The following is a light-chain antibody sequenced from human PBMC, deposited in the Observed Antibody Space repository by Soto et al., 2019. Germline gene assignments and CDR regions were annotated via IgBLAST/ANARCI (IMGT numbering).Light chain of an antibody. V-gene: IGLV4-69*01. J-gene: IGLJ2*01. CDR3: QTWGTGSVV. Sequence: QSVLTQSPSASASLGASGKLTCTLSSGHRSYAIAWHQQQPEKGPRYLMKLNSDGRHSKGDGIPDRFSGSSSGAERYLTISSLQSEDEADYYCQTWGTGSVVFGGGTQLTVL. CDR2: LNSDGRH. CDR1: SGHRSYA.